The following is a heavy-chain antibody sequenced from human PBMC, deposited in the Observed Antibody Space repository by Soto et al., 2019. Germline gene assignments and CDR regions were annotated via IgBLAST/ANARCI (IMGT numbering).Heavy chain of an antibody. J-gene: IGHJ6*02. Sequence: NPGRSLKISCQGSGYSFASYWIGWVRQMPGKDLEWMGIIYPGDSDTRYSPSFQGQVTISADKSLRTAYLQWTSLKASDTALYYCARTRSFTLGFYYDGMDVWGQGTTVTVSS. CDR2: IYPGDSDT. CDR3: ARTRSFTLGFYYDGMDV. V-gene: IGHV5-51*03. D-gene: IGHD6-6*01. CDR1: GYSFASYW.